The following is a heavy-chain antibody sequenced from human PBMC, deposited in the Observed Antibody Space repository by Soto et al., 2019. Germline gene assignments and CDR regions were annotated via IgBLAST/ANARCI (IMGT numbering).Heavy chain of an antibody. Sequence: QVQLVESGGGVVQPGRSLRLSCAASGFTFSSYAMHWVRQAPGKGLEWVAVISYDGSNKYYADSVKGRFTISRDNSKNTLYLQMNSLRAEDTAVYYCARALVVRGSAHGMDVWGQGTTVTVSS. D-gene: IGHD3-10*01. V-gene: IGHV3-30-3*01. J-gene: IGHJ6*02. CDR1: GFTFSSYA. CDR2: ISYDGSNK. CDR3: ARALVVRGSAHGMDV.